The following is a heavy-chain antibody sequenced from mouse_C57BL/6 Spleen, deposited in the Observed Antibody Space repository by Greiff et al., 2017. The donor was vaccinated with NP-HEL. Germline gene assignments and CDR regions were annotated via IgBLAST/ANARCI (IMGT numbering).Heavy chain of an antibody. Sequence: EVKLVESGPELVKPGASVKISCKASGYSFTGYYMNWVKQSPEKSLEWIGEINPSTGGTTYNQKFKAKATLTVDKSSSTAYMQLKSLTSEDSAVYYCAREASTRGVDYWGQGTTLTVSS. J-gene: IGHJ2*01. CDR1: GYSFTGYY. D-gene: IGHD6-1*01. CDR3: AREASTRGVDY. CDR2: INPSTGGT. V-gene: IGHV1-42*01.